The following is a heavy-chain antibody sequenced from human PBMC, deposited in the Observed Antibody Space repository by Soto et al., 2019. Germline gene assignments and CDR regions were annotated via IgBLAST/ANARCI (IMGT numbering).Heavy chain of an antibody. J-gene: IGHJ4*02. CDR2: IGADGGTT. CDR1: GFTFGSYG. Sequence: LGGSLRLSCEASGFTFGSYGMTWVRQGPGKGLEWVSLIGADGGTTYTAEAVKGRFTIARDNSRNSLYLQMDNLRVEDTAVYYCAKGYGWDYLDYWGQGALVTVSS. V-gene: IGHV3-23*01. D-gene: IGHD4-17*01. CDR3: AKGYGWDYLDY.